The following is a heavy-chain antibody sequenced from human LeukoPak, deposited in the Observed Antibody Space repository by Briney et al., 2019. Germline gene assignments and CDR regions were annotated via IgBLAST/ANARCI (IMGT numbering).Heavy chain of an antibody. D-gene: IGHD3-16*01. Sequence: SETLSLTCTVSGGSIRNNYWSWIRQPPGKGLEWIGYIYYSGSTSYNPSLKSRVTISVDTSKRQFSLKLTSVTAADTAVYYCARIYSGGSSQFDYWGQGTLVTVSS. CDR1: GGSIRNNY. V-gene: IGHV4-59*01. CDR3: ARIYSGGSSQFDY. CDR2: IYYSGST. J-gene: IGHJ4*02.